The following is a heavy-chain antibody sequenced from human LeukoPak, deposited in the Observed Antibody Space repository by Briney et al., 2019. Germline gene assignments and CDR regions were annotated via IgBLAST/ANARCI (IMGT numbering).Heavy chain of an antibody. D-gene: IGHD3-16*02. V-gene: IGHV3-30-3*01. J-gene: IGHJ4*02. CDR1: GFTFSSYA. CDR2: ISYDGSNK. CDR3: ARVNGTYYDYVWGSYRYWGPIDY. Sequence: GGSLRLSCAASGFTFSSYAMRWVRQAPGKGLEWVAVISYDGSNKYYADSVKGRFTISRDNSKNTLYLQMNSLRAEDTAVYYCARVNGTYYDYVWGSYRYWGPIDYWGQGTLVTVSS.